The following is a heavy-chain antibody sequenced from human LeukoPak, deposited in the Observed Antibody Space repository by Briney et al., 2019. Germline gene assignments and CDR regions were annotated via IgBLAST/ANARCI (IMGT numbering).Heavy chain of an antibody. J-gene: IGHJ4*02. CDR3: ARGEWHQDGIGYNRFDN. D-gene: IGHD3-3*01. CDR1: GFTFTVYS. CDR2: ISAASHGI. Sequence: EGSLRLSCAASGFTFTVYSMTWIRQAPGKGLEWISHISAASHGIYYADSVKGRFTVSRDNAKNSVFLLLTSLRPEDTAVYYCARGEWHQDGIGYNRFDNWGQGALVTVSS. V-gene: IGHV3-48*01.